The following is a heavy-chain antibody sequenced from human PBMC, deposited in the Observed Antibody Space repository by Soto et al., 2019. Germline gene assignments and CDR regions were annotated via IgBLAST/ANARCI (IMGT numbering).Heavy chain of an antibody. CDR1: GFTVSSKY. J-gene: IGHJ5*02. CDR2: IYSGGST. Sequence: EVQLVESGGGLVQPGGSLRLSCAASGFTVSSKYMTWVRQAPGKGLEWVSVIYSGGSTYYADSVKGRFTISRDNSKNTLYLQMNSLRAEDTAVYYCARDIDTAAWGQGTLVTVSS. V-gene: IGHV3-66*01. CDR3: ARDIDTAA. D-gene: IGHD5-18*01.